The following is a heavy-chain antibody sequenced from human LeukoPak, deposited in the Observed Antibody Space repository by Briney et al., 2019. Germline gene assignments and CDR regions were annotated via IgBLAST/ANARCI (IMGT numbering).Heavy chain of an antibody. CDR2: IRSKANSYAT. CDR1: GFTFSGSA. J-gene: IGHJ4*02. Sequence: GGSLRLSCAASGFTFSGSAMHWVRQASGKGLEWVGRIRSKANSYATAYAASVKGRFTISRDDSSNTAYLQMNSLKTEDTAVYYCTRVGYCDGGSCYSDYWGQGTLVTVSS. D-gene: IGHD2-15*01. V-gene: IGHV3-73*01. CDR3: TRVGYCDGGSCYSDY.